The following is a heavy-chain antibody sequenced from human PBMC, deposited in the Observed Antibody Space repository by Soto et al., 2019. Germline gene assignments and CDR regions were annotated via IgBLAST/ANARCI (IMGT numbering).Heavy chain of an antibody. V-gene: IGHV1-69*02. Sequence: SVKVSCKASGGTFSSYTISWVRQAPGQGLEWMGRIIPILGIANYAQKFQGRVTITADKSTSTAYMELSSLRSEDTAVYYCARVYDFWSGYNYYMDVWGKGTTVTVSS. CDR2: IIPILGIA. D-gene: IGHD3-3*01. CDR3: ARVYDFWSGYNYYMDV. CDR1: GGTFSSYT. J-gene: IGHJ6*03.